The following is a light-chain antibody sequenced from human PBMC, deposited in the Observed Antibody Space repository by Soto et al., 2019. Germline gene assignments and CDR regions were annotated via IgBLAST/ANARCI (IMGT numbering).Light chain of an antibody. Sequence: ETVLANSPATLSLTPGERATLSSRASQSVVPNLVWYQQRFGQSPRLVIYHASKRATGIPARFSGSGSGTDFTLTISSLEPEDFAVYYCQQRSDWLPITFGQGTRLEIK. CDR3: QQRSDWLPIT. V-gene: IGKV3-11*01. CDR2: HAS. J-gene: IGKJ5*01. CDR1: QSVVPN.